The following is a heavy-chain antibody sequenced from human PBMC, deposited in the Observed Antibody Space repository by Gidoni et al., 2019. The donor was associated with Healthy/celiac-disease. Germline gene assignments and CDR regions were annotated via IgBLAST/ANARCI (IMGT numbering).Heavy chain of an antibody. D-gene: IGHD2-2*01. J-gene: IGHJ6*02. V-gene: IGHV3-30-3*01. CDR3: ARGGCSTSCPMGGMDV. CDR1: GFTFSSYA. CDR2: KSYDGSNK. Sequence: QVQLVESGGGVVQPGRSLRLSCAASGFTFSSYAMHWVRQAPGKGLEWVAVKSYDGSNKYYADSVKGRFTISRDNSKNTLYLQMNSLRAEDTAVYYCARGGCSTSCPMGGMDVWGQGTTVTVSS.